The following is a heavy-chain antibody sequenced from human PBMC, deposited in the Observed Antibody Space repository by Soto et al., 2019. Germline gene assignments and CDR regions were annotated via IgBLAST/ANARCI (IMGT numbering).Heavy chain of an antibody. CDR1: GFTFSSYE. V-gene: IGHV3-48*03. CDR3: VRVYWFDY. J-gene: IGHJ4*02. CDR2: ITSSGNSI. D-gene: IGHD1-26*01. Sequence: PEGTLRLSCAASGFTFSSYEMNWVRQVPGKGLEWVSYITSSGNSICYADSVTGRCTISRATAENSLYLQMNSLRGDDTAVCYCVRVYWFDYWGQGTLVTVSS.